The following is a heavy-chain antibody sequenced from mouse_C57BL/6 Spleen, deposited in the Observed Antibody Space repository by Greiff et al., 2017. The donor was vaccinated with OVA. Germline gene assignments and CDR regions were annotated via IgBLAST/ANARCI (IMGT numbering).Heavy chain of an antibody. CDR2: IDPSASYI. CDR3: ARSTAQATLFAY. D-gene: IGHD3-2*02. J-gene: IGHJ3*01. V-gene: IGHV1-50*01. CDR1: GYTFTSYW. Sequence: QVQLQQPGAELVKPGASVKLSCKASGYTFTSYWMQWVKPRPGQGLEWIGEIDPSASYINYNQKFKGKATLTVDTSSSTAYMQLSSLTSEDSAVYYCARSTAQATLFAYWGQGTLVTVSA.